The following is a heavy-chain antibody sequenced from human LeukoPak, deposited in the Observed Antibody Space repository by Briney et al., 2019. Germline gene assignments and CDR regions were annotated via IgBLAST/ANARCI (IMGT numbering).Heavy chain of an antibody. Sequence: SSETLSLTCAVYGGSFSSYYWSWIRQPAGKGLEWIGRIYTSGSTDYNPSLKSRVSMSVDTSKNQFSLKLSSVTAADTAVYYCAREAAANHFDYWGQGTLVTVSS. V-gene: IGHV4-4*07. CDR2: IYTSGST. CDR1: GGSFSSYY. CDR3: AREAAANHFDY. D-gene: IGHD5-18*01. J-gene: IGHJ4*02.